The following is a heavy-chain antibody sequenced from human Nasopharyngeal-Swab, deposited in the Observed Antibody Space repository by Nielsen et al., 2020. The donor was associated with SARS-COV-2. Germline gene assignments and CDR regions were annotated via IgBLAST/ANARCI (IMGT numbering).Heavy chain of an antibody. J-gene: IGHJ3*02. D-gene: IGHD2-2*01. V-gene: IGHV3-30*04. CDR3: AKDRTILGYCSSTSCYAFDI. CDR1: GFTFSSYA. Sequence: GESLKISCAASGFTFSSYAMHWVRQAPGKGLEWVAVISYDGSNKYYADSVKGRFTISRDNSKNTLYLQMNSLRAEDTAVYYCAKDRTILGYCSSTSCYAFDIWGQGTMVTVSS. CDR2: ISYDGSNK.